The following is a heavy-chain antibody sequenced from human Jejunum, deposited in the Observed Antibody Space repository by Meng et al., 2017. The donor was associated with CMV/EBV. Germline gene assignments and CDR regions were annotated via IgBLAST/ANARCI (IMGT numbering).Heavy chain of an antibody. Sequence: CAASGFSFSSYWMHWVRQVPGKGLVWVSRISPDGSTTYYAGSVKGRFTISRDNAKNTLYVQMNSLRAEDTAVFYCARGGDGYGNFDCWGQGTLVTVSS. CDR3: ARGGDGYGNFDC. V-gene: IGHV3-74*01. CDR1: GFSFSSYW. J-gene: IGHJ4*02. D-gene: IGHD5-24*01. CDR2: ISPDGSTT.